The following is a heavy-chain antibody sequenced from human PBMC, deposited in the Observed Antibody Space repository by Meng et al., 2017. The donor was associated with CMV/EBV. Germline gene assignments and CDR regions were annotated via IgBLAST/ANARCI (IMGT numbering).Heavy chain of an antibody. CDR1: GFTFSSYG. J-gene: IGHJ6*02. CDR2: IRYDGSNK. V-gene: IGHV3-30*02. Sequence: GESLKISCAASGFTFSSYGMHWVRQAPGKGLEWVAFIRYDGSNKYYADSVKGRFTISRDNSKNTLYLQMNSLRAEDTAVYYCATVRGMDVWGQGTTVTVSS. D-gene: IGHD4-17*01. CDR3: ATVRGMDV.